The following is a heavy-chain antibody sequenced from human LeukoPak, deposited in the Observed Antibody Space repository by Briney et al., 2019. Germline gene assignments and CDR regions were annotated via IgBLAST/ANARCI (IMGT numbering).Heavy chain of an antibody. D-gene: IGHD2-15*01. CDR2: ISASGSAT. Sequence: GGSLRLSCAASGFIFSNYGMNWVRQAPGKGLEWVAAISASGSATSYADSVRGRFTISRDNSKNTLYLQMSSLRAEDTALYYCAKQDDLMYYFDYRGQGTLVTVSS. CDR1: GFIFSNYG. CDR3: AKQDDLMYYFDY. V-gene: IGHV3-23*01. J-gene: IGHJ4*02.